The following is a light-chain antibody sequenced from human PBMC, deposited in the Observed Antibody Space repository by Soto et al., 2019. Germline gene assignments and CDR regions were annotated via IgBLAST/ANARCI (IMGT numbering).Light chain of an antibody. CDR2: DAS. Sequence: DIQMTQSPSSLSASVGDRVTITCQGGQAISNYSNWYQQKPGKAPKLLIYDASNLETGVPSRFSGSGSGTDFTFTISSLQPEAIATYYCQQYDNLPLTFGGGTKVEIK. J-gene: IGKJ4*01. CDR3: QQYDNLPLT. CDR1: QAISNY. V-gene: IGKV1-33*01.